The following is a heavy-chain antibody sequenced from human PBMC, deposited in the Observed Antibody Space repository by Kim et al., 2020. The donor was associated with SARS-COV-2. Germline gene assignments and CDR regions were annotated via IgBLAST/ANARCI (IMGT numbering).Heavy chain of an antibody. CDR1: GDSISNYY. V-gene: IGHV4-59*12. Sequence: SETLSLTCTVSGDSISNYYWTWIRQPPGKGLEWIGYVYYSGSTYYNASLKSRCTFSTDASKNQFSLQLTSVTAADTALYYCARRSYTNSWRADALDVWGQGAL. J-gene: IGHJ3*01. CDR2: VYYSGST. D-gene: IGHD6-13*01. CDR3: ARRSYTNSWRADALDV.